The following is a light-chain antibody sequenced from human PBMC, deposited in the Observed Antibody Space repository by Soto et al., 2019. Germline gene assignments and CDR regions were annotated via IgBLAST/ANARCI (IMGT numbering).Light chain of an antibody. J-gene: IGLJ1*01. V-gene: IGLV1-44*01. CDR2: SNN. Sequence: QSALTQPPSASGTPGQRVTISCSGSSSNIGSNTVNWYQQLPGTAPKLLIYSNNQRPSGVPDRFSGSKSGTSASLAISGLQSEDEADYYCAAWDDSLNGNYVFATGTKVTVL. CDR1: SSNIGSNT. CDR3: AAWDDSLNGNYV.